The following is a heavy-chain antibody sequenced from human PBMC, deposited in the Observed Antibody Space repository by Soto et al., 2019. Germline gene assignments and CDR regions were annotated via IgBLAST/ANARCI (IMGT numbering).Heavy chain of an antibody. Sequence: GGSLRLSCAASGFTFSDYYMSWIRQTPGKGLEWISYISSSSSSIYYADSVRGRFTISRDNAKNSLFLQMNTLRAEDTAVYYCARSSGGVFGIIIEGTNWFAPWGQGTLVTVSS. CDR1: GFTFSDYY. CDR2: ISSSSSSI. J-gene: IGHJ5*02. V-gene: IGHV3-11*01. D-gene: IGHD3-16*01. CDR3: ARSSGGVFGIIIEGTNWFAP.